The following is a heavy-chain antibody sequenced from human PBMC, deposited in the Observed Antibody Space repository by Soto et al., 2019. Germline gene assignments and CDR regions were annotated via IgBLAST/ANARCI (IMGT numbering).Heavy chain of an antibody. Sequence: PGGSLRLSCAASGFTFSSYWMSWVRQAPGKGLEWVAVISYDGSNKYYADSVKGRFTISRDNSKNTLYLQMNSLRAEDTAVYFCAKVGPSGYGDKYYFDYWGQGTLVTVSS. J-gene: IGHJ4*02. CDR3: AKVGPSGYGDKYYFDY. D-gene: IGHD5-12*01. CDR2: ISYDGSNK. CDR1: GFTFSSYW. V-gene: IGHV3-30*18.